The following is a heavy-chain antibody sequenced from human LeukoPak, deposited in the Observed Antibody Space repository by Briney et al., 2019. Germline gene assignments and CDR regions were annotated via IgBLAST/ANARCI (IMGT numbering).Heavy chain of an antibody. J-gene: IGHJ5*02. V-gene: IGHV1-2*02. Sequence: ASVKVSCKASGYTFTSYDINWVRQAPGQGLEWMGWINPNSGGTNYAQKFQGRVTMTRDTSISTAYMELSRLRSDDTAVYYCARGVAAAGNWFDPWGQGTLVTVSS. CDR1: GYTFTSYD. D-gene: IGHD6-13*01. CDR2: INPNSGGT. CDR3: ARGVAAAGNWFDP.